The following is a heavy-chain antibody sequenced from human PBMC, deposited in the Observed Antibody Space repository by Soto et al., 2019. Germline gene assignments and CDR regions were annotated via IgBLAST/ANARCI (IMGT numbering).Heavy chain of an antibody. CDR1: GGTFSSYA. CDR2: IIPIFGTA. D-gene: IGHD4-17*01. Sequence: QVQLVQSGAEVKKPGSSVKVSCKASGGTFSSYAISWVRQAPGQGLEWMGGIIPIFGTANYAQKFQGRVTITADESTSTAYMELSSLRSEDTAVYYCERAAVTTGPSYYYYGMDVWGQGTTVTVSS. J-gene: IGHJ6*02. CDR3: ERAAVTTGPSYYYYGMDV. V-gene: IGHV1-69*01.